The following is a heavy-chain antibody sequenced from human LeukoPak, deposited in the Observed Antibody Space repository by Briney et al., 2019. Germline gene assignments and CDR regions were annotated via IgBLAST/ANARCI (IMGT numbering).Heavy chain of an antibody. CDR1: GGSISSSSYY. D-gene: IGHD2-2*01. V-gene: IGHV4-39*01. CDR2: IYYSGST. CDR3: ARLSTLSAHFDY. Sequence: AETLSLTCTVPGGSISSSSYYWGWIRQPPGKGLEWIGSIYYSGSTYYNPSLKSRVTISVDTSKNQFSLKLSSVTAADTAVYYCARLSTLSAHFDYWGQGTLVTVSS. J-gene: IGHJ4*02.